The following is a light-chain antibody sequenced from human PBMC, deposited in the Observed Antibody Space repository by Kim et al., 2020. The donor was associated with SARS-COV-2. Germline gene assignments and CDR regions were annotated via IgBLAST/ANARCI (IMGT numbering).Light chain of an antibody. J-gene: IGKJ4*01. CDR3: QQYDSAFLT. CDR2: GAS. V-gene: IGKV3-20*01. CDR1: QSVSSRY. Sequence: SPGERATHSCRGSQSVSSRYLAWYQQKPGQGLRLLIYGASSRATGIPDRLSGSGSGTDFTLTISRLEPEDFAVYYCQQYDSAFLTFGGGTKVEI.